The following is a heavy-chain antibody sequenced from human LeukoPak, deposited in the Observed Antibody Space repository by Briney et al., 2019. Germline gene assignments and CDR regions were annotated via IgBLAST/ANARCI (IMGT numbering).Heavy chain of an antibody. Sequence: GGSLRLSCAASGLTFSNAWMTWVRQAPGKGLELVGRIKSKTDGGTTDYAAPVKGRFTISRDDSKNTLYLQMDSLKTEDTAVYYCTTNIVRSYGGAISLDYWGQGTLVTVSS. J-gene: IGHJ4*02. D-gene: IGHD2/OR15-2a*01. CDR3: TTNIVRSYGGAISLDY. CDR2: IKSKTDGGTT. V-gene: IGHV3-15*01. CDR1: GLTFSNAW.